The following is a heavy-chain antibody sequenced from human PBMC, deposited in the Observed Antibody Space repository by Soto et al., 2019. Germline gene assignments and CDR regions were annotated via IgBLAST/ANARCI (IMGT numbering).Heavy chain of an antibody. Sequence: GASVKVSCKASGGTFSSYAISWVRQAPGQGLEWMGWINPNSGGTNYAQKFQGRVTMARDTSISTAYMELSRLRSDDTAVYYCARSRFRFLEWSPPVDYWGQGTLVTVSS. J-gene: IGHJ4*02. CDR1: GGTFSSYA. D-gene: IGHD3-3*01. CDR2: INPNSGGT. CDR3: ARSRFRFLEWSPPVDY. V-gene: IGHV1-2*02.